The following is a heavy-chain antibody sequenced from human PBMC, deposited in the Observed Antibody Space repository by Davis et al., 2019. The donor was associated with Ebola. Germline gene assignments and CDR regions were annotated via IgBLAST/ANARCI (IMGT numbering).Heavy chain of an antibody. CDR1: GVSISNYW. D-gene: IGHD4-11*01. J-gene: IGHJ6*02. Sequence: GESLKISCAASGVSISNYWMHWVRQAPGKGLVWVSRINSDGSSTNYADSVKGRFTISRDNAKNTLYLQANSLRAEDTAVYFCARGPETTRNAMEVWGQGTTVIVSS. V-gene: IGHV3-74*01. CDR2: INSDGSST. CDR3: ARGPETTRNAMEV.